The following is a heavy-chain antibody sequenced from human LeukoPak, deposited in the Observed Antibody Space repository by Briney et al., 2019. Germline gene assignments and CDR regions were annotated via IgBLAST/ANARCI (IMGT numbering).Heavy chain of an antibody. Sequence: GGSLRLSCAASGFTFSTFAMSWVRQAPGKGLEWVSTISSSGGSTYYADSVKGRFTISRDNSKDTLFLQMNSLRAEDTAVYYCAKRDLGYWGQGTLVTVSS. CDR3: AKRDLGY. CDR1: GFTFSTFA. J-gene: IGHJ4*02. CDR2: ISSSGGST. V-gene: IGHV3-23*01.